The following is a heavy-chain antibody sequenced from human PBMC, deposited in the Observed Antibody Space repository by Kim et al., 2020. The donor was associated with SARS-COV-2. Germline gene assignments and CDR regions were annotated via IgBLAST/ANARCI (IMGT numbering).Heavy chain of an antibody. D-gene: IGHD6-13*01. CDR1: GGSISSSSYY. CDR2: IYYSGST. J-gene: IGHJ4*02. Sequence: SETLSLTCTVSGGSISSSSYYWGWIRQPPGKGLEWIGSIYYSGSTYYNPSLKSRVTISVDTSKNQFSLKLSSVTAADTAVYYCARQEKYSSSWYGDWISENFDYWGQGTLVTVSS. V-gene: IGHV4-39*01. CDR3: ARQEKYSSSWYGDWISENFDY.